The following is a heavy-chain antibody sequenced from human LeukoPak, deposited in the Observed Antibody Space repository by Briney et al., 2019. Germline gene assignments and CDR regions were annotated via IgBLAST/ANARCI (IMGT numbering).Heavy chain of an antibody. CDR3: ARLRGYSYGYLDY. Sequence: GGSLRLSCAASGFTFDDYAMHWVRQAPGKGLEWVSGISWNSGSIGYADSVKGRFTISRDNAKNSLYLQMNSLRAEDTAVYYCARLRGYSYGYLDYWGQGTLVTVSS. D-gene: IGHD5-18*01. CDR2: ISWNSGSI. CDR1: GFTFDDYA. V-gene: IGHV3-9*01. J-gene: IGHJ4*02.